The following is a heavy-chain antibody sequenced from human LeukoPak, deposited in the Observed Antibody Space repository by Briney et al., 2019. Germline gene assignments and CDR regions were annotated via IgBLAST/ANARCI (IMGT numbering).Heavy chain of an antibody. Sequence: GGSLRLSCAASGFTVSSNYMSWVRQAPGKGLEWVSVIYSGGSTYYADSVKGRFTISRDNSKNTLYLQMNSLRAEDTAVYYCARLRSLFGAPLDYWGQGALVSVSS. CDR3: ARLRSLFGAPLDY. V-gene: IGHV3-53*01. CDR2: IYSGGST. CDR1: GFTVSSNY. J-gene: IGHJ4*02. D-gene: IGHD3-3*01.